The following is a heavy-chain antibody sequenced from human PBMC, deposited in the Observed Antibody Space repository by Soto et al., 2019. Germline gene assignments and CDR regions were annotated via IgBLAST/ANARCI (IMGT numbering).Heavy chain of an antibody. D-gene: IGHD5-18*01. J-gene: IGHJ5*02. CDR1: GYSFTRYW. CDR2: IYPDDSET. Sequence: GESLKISCKGSGYSFTRYWIGWVRQMPGRGLEWMGIIYPDDSETRYSPSFQGQVTLSAEKSISTAYLQWSSLQASDGAMYYCARGVYNYGLREYGYNCCDPWGQGTLVTVSS. V-gene: IGHV5-51*01. CDR3: ARGVYNYGLREYGYNCCDP.